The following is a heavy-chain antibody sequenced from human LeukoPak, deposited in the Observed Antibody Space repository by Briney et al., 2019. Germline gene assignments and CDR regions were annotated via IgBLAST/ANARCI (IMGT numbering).Heavy chain of an antibody. CDR3: AKKYSTGLDP. CDR1: GFTFGSYA. J-gene: IGHJ5*02. V-gene: IGHV3-23*01. CDR2: INGSGGST. D-gene: IGHD1-26*01. Sequence: GGSLRLSCAASGFTFGSYAMSWVREAPGKGLEWVSDINGSGGSTYYTDSVKGRFTISRDNSKNTLYLQMNSLRAEDTAIYYCAKKYSTGLDPWGQGTLVTVSS.